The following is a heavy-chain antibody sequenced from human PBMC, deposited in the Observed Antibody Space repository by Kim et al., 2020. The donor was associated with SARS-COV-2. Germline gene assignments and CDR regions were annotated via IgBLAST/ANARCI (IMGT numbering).Heavy chain of an antibody. Sequence: GGSLRLSCAASGFTVSSNYMSWVRQAPGKGLEWVSVIYSGGSTYYADSVKGRFTISGDNSKNTLYLQMNSLRAEDTAVYYCARDPGEAVAVDPFYWYYGMDVWGLGTTVPVSS. V-gene: IGHV3-53*01. CDR2: IYSGGST. J-gene: IGHJ6*02. CDR3: ARDPGEAVAVDPFYWYYGMDV. CDR1: GFTVSSNY. D-gene: IGHD6-19*01.